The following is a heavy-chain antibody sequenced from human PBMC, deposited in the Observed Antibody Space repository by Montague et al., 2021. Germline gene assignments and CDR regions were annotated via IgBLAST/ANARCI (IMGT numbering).Heavy chain of an antibody. CDR2: IYSRGNT. CDR1: GFTVSSNY. D-gene: IGHD3-22*01. CDR3: ARHFDRSGYRHFDI. V-gene: IGHV3-53*01. Sequence: SLRLSCAASGFTVSSNYMSWVRQAPGQGLEWVSLIYSRGNTNYADSVKDRFTISRDNSKNMVYLQMNSLRAEDTAVYFCARHFDRSGYRHFDIWGQGTMVTVSS. J-gene: IGHJ3*02.